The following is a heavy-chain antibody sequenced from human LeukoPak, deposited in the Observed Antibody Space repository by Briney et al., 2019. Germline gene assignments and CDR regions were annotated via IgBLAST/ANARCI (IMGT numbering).Heavy chain of an antibody. CDR1: GDSMSTYY. D-gene: IGHD2-15*01. CDR3: ARRSWYFDY. CDR2: IYNREST. J-gene: IGHJ4*02. V-gene: IGHV4-59*01. Sequence: ETLSLTCTVSGDSMSTYYWNWIRQPPGKGLEWIGYIYNRESTNYNPSLKSRVTISIDTSKNQFSLKLISVTPADTAVYYCARRSWYFDYWGQGTLVTVSS.